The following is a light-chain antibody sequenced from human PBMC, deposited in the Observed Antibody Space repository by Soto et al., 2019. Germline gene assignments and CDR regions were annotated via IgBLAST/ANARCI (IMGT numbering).Light chain of an antibody. CDR1: SXDVGGYNY. CDR2: EVS. Sequence: QSALTQPASVSGSPGQSTTISCTGTSXDVGGYNYVSWYQQHPGKAPKLMIYEVSNRPSGVSNRFSGSKSGNTASLTISGLQAEDEADYYCSSYTSSSTHYVFGTGTKV. V-gene: IGLV2-14*01. CDR3: SSYTSSSTHYV. J-gene: IGLJ1*01.